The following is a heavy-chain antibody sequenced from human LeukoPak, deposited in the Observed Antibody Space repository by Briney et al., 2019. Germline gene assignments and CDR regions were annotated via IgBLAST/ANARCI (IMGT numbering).Heavy chain of an antibody. CDR3: LRYFAYFDY. Sequence: GASVKVSCKASGYTFTGYYFHWVRQAPGQGLEWLGWINPNTGDTNYAQKFQGRVTMTRDTSITTAYMELSSLRSDDTAMYYCLRYFAYFDYWGQGTLVTVSS. D-gene: IGHD3-9*01. CDR2: INPNTGDT. CDR1: GYTFTGYY. V-gene: IGHV1-2*02. J-gene: IGHJ4*02.